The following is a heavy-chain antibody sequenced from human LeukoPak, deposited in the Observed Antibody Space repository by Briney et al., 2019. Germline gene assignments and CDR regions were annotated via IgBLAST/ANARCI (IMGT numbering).Heavy chain of an antibody. J-gene: IGHJ2*01. CDR1: GGSVSSGTYY. CDR3: ARGDWYLDV. CDR2: IYYSGST. Sequence: SETLSLTCTVSGGSVSSGTYYWSWIRQPPGKGLEWIGYIYYSGSTNYNPSLKSRVTISVDTSKNQFSLKLKSGTAADTAVYYCARGDWYLDVWGRGTLVTVAS. V-gene: IGHV4-61*01.